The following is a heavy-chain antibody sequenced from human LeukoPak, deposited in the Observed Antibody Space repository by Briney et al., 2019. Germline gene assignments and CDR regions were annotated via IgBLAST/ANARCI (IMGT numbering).Heavy chain of an antibody. D-gene: IGHD3-10*01. CDR2: IYTSGST. CDR1: GGSISSYY. V-gene: IGHV4-4*07. J-gene: IGHJ3*02. CDR3: ARDGSMMWPYYYGSGSYYYAFDI. Sequence: PSETLSLTCTVSGGSISSYYWSWIRQPAGKGLEWIGRIYTSGSTNYNPSLKSRVTMSVDTSKDQFSLKLSSVTAADTAVYYCARDGSMMWPYYYGSGSYYYAFDIWGQGTMVTVSS.